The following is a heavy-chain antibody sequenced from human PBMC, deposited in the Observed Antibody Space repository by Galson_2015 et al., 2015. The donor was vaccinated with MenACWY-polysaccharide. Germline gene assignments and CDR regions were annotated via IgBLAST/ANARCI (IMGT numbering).Heavy chain of an antibody. Sequence: YLTLSCAASGFTFSSYRMNWARQAPGKGLARVSSISTSSGYIYYADSVKGRFTISRDNAKNSLYLQMNSLRAEDTAVYYCARVPRFVIVVVPAADYWGQGTLVTVSS. V-gene: IGHV3-21*01. J-gene: IGHJ4*02. CDR1: GFTFSSYR. D-gene: IGHD2-2*01. CDR2: ISTSSGYI. CDR3: ARVPRFVIVVVPAADY.